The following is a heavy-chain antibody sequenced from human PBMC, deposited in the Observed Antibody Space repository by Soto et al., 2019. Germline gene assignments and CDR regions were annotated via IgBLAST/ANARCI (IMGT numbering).Heavy chain of an antibody. D-gene: IGHD3-3*01. CDR1: GGSISSGGYS. V-gene: IGHV4-30-2*01. Sequence: QLQLQESGSGLVKPPQTLSLTCGVSGGSISSGGYSWSWIRQPPGKGLEWIGYIFHSGSTYYNPSLKSRVTMSVDRSKNQFSLNLSSVTAADTAVYYCARAERITIFGVVQYYFDYWGQGTLVTVSS. J-gene: IGHJ4*02. CDR3: ARAERITIFGVVQYYFDY. CDR2: IFHSGST.